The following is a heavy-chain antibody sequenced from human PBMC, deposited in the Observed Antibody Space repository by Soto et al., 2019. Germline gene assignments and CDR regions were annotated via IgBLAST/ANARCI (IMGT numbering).Heavy chain of an antibody. V-gene: IGHV3-23*01. CDR3: AKRPYYYDSSGYYDEGAFDI. Sequence: GGSLRLSCAASGFTFSSYAMSWVRQAPGKGLEWVSAISGSGGSTYYADSVKGRFTISRDNSKNTLYLQMNSLRAEDTAVYYCAKRPYYYDSSGYYDEGAFDIWGQGTMVTVSS. CDR1: GFTFSSYA. CDR2: ISGSGGST. J-gene: IGHJ3*02. D-gene: IGHD3-22*01.